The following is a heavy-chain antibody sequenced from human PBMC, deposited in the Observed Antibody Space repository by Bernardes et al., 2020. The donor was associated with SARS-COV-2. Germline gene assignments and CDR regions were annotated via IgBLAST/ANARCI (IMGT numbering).Heavy chain of an antibody. Sequence: GGSLRLSCAASGFTFSTYAMNWVRQAPGKGLEWVSLISGGDDRTYYADSVKGRFTISRDNSKNTLYLQMNNLRAEDTALYYCAKASQLYHFLTGNYYYYGMDVWGQGTTVTVSS. J-gene: IGHJ6*02. CDR1: GFTFSTYA. CDR3: AKASQLYHFLTGNYYYYGMDV. CDR2: ISGGDDRT. V-gene: IGHV3-23*01. D-gene: IGHD3-9*01.